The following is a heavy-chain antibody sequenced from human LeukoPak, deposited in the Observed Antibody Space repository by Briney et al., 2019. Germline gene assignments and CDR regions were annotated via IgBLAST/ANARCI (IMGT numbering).Heavy chain of an antibody. Sequence: PGGSLRLSCAASGFMFSTYSMNWVRQAPGKGLEWVSYISSSGNTIYYEDSMKGRFTISRDNAKNSLYLQMNSLRAEDTAVYYCAREDGSSYYFDYWGQGTLVTVSS. CDR2: ISSSGNTI. V-gene: IGHV3-48*04. J-gene: IGHJ4*02. D-gene: IGHD1-26*01. CDR3: AREDGSSYYFDY. CDR1: GFMFSTYS.